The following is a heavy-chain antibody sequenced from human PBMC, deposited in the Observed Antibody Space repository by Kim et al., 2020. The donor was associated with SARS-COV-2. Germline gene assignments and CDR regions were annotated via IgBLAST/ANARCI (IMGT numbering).Heavy chain of an antibody. CDR2: INPKTGKP. CDR1: GYTFSTYA. J-gene: IGHJ4*02. Sequence: ASVKVSCKASGYTFSTYAIDWVRQAPGQGPECMGWINPKTGKPTYAQGFTGRFVFSLDTSVSTAYLQISNLRAEDTAVYYCAGDTSGVADPFDYWGQGTLSTVSS. V-gene: IGHV7-4-1*02. CDR3: AGDTSGVADPFDY. D-gene: IGHD6-19*01.